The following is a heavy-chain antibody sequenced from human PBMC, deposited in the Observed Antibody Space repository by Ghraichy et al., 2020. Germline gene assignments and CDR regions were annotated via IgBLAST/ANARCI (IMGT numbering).Heavy chain of an antibody. CDR2: ISSSGSTI. Sequence: GGSLRLSCAASGFTFSSYEMNWVRQAPGKGLEWVSYISSSGSTIYYADSVKGRFTISRDNAKNSLYLQMNSLRAEDTAVYYCARGGRGYSYGSGEPFDYWGQGTLVTVSS. V-gene: IGHV3-48*03. D-gene: IGHD5-18*01. CDR1: GFTFSSYE. CDR3: ARGGRGYSYGSGEPFDY. J-gene: IGHJ4*02.